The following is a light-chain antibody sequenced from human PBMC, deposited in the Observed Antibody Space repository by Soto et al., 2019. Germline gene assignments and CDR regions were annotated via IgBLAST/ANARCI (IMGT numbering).Light chain of an antibody. CDR3: QSYDSSLSGVV. V-gene: IGLV1-40*01. J-gene: IGLJ2*01. CDR1: SSNSGAGYD. Sequence: QSVLTQPPSVSGAPGQRLTISCTGTSSNSGAGYDVHWYQQLPGTAPKLLIYGNSNRPSGVPDRFSGSKSGTSASLAITGLQAEDEADYYCQSYDSSLSGVVFGGGTKLTVL. CDR2: GNS.